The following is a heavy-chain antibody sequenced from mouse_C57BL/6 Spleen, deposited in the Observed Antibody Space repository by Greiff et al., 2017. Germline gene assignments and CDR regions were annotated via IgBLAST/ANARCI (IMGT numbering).Heavy chain of an antibody. D-gene: IGHD1-1*01. CDR3: ARSYYYGSSPGY. J-gene: IGHJ2*01. CDR2: ILPGSGST. Sequence: QVQLQQSGPELVKPGASVKISCKASGYTFTDYYINWVKQRPGHGLEWIGEILPGSGSTNYNEKFKGKATFTADTSSNTAYMQLSSLTTEDSAIYYCARSYYYGSSPGYWGQGTTLTVSS. V-gene: IGHV1-9*01. CDR1: GYTFTDYY.